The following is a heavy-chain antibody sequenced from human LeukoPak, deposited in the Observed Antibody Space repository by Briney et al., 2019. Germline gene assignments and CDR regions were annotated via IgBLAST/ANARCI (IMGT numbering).Heavy chain of an antibody. CDR1: GGSISSYY. V-gene: IGHV4-59*12. CDR3: ARKRYYYDTLDY. CDR2: IYYSGST. D-gene: IGHD3-22*01. Sequence: SETLSLTCTVSGGSISSYYWSWIRQPPGKGLEWIGYIYYSGSTNYNPSLKSRVTISVDTSKNQFSLKLSSVTAADTAVYYCARKRYYYDTLDYWGQGTLVTVSS. J-gene: IGHJ4*02.